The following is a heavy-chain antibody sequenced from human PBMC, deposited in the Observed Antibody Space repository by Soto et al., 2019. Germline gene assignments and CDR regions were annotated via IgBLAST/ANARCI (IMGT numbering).Heavy chain of an antibody. CDR2: IRSKANSYAT. V-gene: IGHV3-73*01. Sequence: AGSLRLSCAASGFTFSGSAMHWVRQASGKRLEWVSRIRSKANSYATAYAASVKGSFTISRDDSKNTAYLQMNSLKTEDTAVYYCTSPYCSSTSCYGDYWGQGTLVTVSS. J-gene: IGHJ4*02. CDR1: GFTFSGSA. D-gene: IGHD2-2*01. CDR3: TSPYCSSTSCYGDY.